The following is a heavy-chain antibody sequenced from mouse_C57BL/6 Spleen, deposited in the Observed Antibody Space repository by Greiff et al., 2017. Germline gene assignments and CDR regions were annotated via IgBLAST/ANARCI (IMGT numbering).Heavy chain of an antibody. CDR2: IHPNSGST. J-gene: IGHJ2*01. CDR1: GYTFTSYW. V-gene: IGHV1-64*01. CDR3: ARSRNLDYSNSYYFDY. D-gene: IGHD2-5*01. Sequence: VQLQQPGAELVKPGASVKLSCKASGYTFTSYWMHWVKQRPGQGLEWIGMIHPNSGSTNYNEKFKSKATLTVDKSSSTAYMQLSSLTSEDSAVYYCARSRNLDYSNSYYFDYWGQGTTLTVSS.